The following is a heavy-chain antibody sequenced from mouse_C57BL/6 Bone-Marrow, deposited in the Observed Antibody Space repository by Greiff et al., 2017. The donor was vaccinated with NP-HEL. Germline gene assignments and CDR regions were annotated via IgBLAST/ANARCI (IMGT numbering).Heavy chain of an antibody. Sequence: EVQLVESGGGLVQPGGSLSLSCAASGFTFTDYYMSWVRQPPGKALEWLGFIRNKANGYTTEYSASVKGRFTISRDNSQSILYLQMNALRAEDSATYYCARDKSSWYFDVWGTGTTVTVSS. J-gene: IGHJ1*03. CDR1: GFTFTDYY. CDR2: IRNKANGYTT. D-gene: IGHD1-1*01. CDR3: ARDKSSWYFDV. V-gene: IGHV7-3*01.